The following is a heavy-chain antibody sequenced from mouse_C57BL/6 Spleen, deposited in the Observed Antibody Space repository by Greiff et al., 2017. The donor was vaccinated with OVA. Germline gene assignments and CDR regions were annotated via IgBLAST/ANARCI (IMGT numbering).Heavy chain of an antibody. V-gene: IGHV1-69*01. J-gene: IGHJ2*01. CDR1: GYTFTSYW. CDR2: IDPSDSYT. Sequence: QVQLQQPGAELVMPGASVKLSCKASGYTFTSYWMHWVKQRPGQGLEWIGEIDPSDSYTNYNQKFKGKSTLTVDKSSSTAYMQLSSLTSEDSAVYYCARAGSSYTPCDYWGQGTTLTVSS. CDR3: ARAGSSYTPCDY. D-gene: IGHD1-1*01.